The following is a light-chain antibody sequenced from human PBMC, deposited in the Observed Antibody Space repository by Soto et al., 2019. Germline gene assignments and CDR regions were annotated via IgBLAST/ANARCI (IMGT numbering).Light chain of an antibody. Sequence: DIQMTQSPSTLSASVGDSVTITCRASQSISSWLAWYQQKPRKAPKLLIYDASSLESGVLSRFSGSGSGTEFTLTIRSLQPDDFATYYCQQYNSYPQTFGQGTKG. CDR1: QSISSW. V-gene: IGKV1-5*01. CDR3: QQYNSYPQT. J-gene: IGKJ1*01. CDR2: DAS.